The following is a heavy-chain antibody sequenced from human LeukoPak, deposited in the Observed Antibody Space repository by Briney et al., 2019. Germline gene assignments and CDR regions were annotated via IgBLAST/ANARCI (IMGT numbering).Heavy chain of an antibody. J-gene: IGHJ4*02. CDR2: ISSSGDTI. V-gene: IGHV3-48*03. CDR3: ARGADGWYIYYFDY. Sequence: PGGSLRLSCAVSGFTFSSYEMNWVRQAPGKGLEWVSYISSSGDTIYYADSVQGRFIISRDNAKNSLYLQMNSLRAEDTALYYCARGADGWYIYYFDYWGQGTLVTVSS. D-gene: IGHD6-19*01. CDR1: GFTFSSYE.